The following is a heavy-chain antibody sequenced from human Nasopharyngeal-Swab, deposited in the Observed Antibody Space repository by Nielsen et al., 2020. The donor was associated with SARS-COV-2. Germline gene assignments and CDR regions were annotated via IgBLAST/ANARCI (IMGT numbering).Heavy chain of an antibody. CDR1: GFTFSSYW. D-gene: IGHD1-26*01. J-gene: IGHJ4*02. CDR3: ARDWGLSGSAG. Sequence: GGSLRLSCAASGFTFSSYWMNWVRQAPGKGLEWLANIKQDGSEKYYVDSVEGRFTISRDNAKNSLYLQMNSLRAEDTAVYYCARDWGLSGSAGWGQGTLVNVSS. V-gene: IGHV3-7*01. CDR2: IKQDGSEK.